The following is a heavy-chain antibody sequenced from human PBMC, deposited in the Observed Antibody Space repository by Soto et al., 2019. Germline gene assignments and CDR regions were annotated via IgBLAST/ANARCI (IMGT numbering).Heavy chain of an antibody. CDR1: GYTFTSYG. D-gene: IGHD1-26*01. CDR3: AGEGSLGGATPYFDY. V-gene: IGHV1-18*04. J-gene: IGHJ4*02. Sequence: QVQLVQSGAEVKKPGASVKVSCKASGYTFTSYGISWVRQAPGQGLEWMGWISAYNGNTNYAQKLQGRVTMTTDTSTSKAYMELRSLRSDDTAVYYCAGEGSLGGATPYFDYWGQGTLVTVSS. CDR2: ISAYNGNT.